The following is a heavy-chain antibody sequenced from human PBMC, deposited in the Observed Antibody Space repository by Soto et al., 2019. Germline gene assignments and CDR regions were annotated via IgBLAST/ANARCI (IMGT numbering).Heavy chain of an antibody. J-gene: IGHJ4*02. CDR1: GYTFTSYG. V-gene: IGHV1-18*01. CDR2: ISAYNGNT. CDR3: ARGATHYDFWSGYYHFDY. Sequence: QVQLVQSGAEVKKPGASVKVSCKASGYTFTSYGISWVRQAPGQGLEWMGWISAYNGNTNYAQKLQGRVTMTTDTYTSTAYMERRSRRSADTAVYYCARGATHYDFWSGYYHFDYWGQGTLVTVSS. D-gene: IGHD3-3*01.